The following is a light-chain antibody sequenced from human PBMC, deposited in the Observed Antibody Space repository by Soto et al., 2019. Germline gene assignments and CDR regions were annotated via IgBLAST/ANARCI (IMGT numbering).Light chain of an antibody. CDR1: QSISNW. J-gene: IGKJ2*01. CDR2: KAS. Sequence: DIQMTQSPSTMSASVGDRVTITCRASQSISNWLAWYQQKPGKAPKLVIYKASSLETGVPSRFSDSGSGTEFTLTISSLHPDDFATYYCQQYNGYSYTFGQGTKLEIK. CDR3: QQYNGYSYT. V-gene: IGKV1-5*03.